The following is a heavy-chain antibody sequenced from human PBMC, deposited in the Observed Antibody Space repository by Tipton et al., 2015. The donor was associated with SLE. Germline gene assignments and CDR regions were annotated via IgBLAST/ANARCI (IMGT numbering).Heavy chain of an antibody. V-gene: IGHV4-61*02. CDR2: IHISGST. D-gene: IGHD3-16*02. J-gene: IGHJ3*02. CDR1: GGSISSGSYY. Sequence: TLSLTCTVSGGSISSGSYYWSWTRQPAGKGLEWIGRIHISGSTNYNPSLKSRVTISVDTSKNQFSLKVSSVTAADTAVYYCARDSSKLSHAFDIWGQGTMVTVSS. CDR3: ARDSSKLSHAFDI.